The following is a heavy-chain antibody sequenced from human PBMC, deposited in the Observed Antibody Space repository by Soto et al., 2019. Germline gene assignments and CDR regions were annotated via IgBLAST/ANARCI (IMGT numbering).Heavy chain of an antibody. CDR2: FDPEDGET. CDR3: ATVEGRYYDSRSTFDP. D-gene: IGHD3-22*01. CDR1: GYTLTELS. V-gene: IGHV1-24*01. Sequence: ASVKVSCKVSGYTLTELSMHWVRQSPGTGLERMGGFDPEDGETIYAQKCQGRVTMNEDTSTDTAYMELSSLISEDTAVYYCATVEGRYYDSRSTFDPWGQGTLVTVSS. J-gene: IGHJ5*02.